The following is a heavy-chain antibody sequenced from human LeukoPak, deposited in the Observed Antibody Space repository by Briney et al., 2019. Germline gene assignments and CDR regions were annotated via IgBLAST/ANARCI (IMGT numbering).Heavy chain of an antibody. CDR3: ARDRFDSSGWYEYYFDY. CDR2: IYYSGST. D-gene: IGHD6-19*01. J-gene: IGHJ4*02. CDR1: GGSISSYY. V-gene: IGHV4-59*12. Sequence: SETLSLTCTVSGGSISSYYWSWIRQPPGKGLEWIGYIYYSGSTNYNPSLKSRVTISVDTSKNQFSRQLNSVTPEDTAVYYCARDRFDSSGWYEYYFDYWGQGTLVTVSS.